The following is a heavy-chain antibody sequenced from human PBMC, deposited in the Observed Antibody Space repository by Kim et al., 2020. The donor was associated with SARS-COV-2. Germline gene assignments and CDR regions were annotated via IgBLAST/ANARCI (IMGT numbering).Heavy chain of an antibody. Sequence: GGSLRLSCAASGFTFSSYGMHWVRQAPGKGLEWVAVISYDGSKKYYADSVKGRFTISRDNSKNTLYLQMNSLRAEDTAVYYCAKEKIPAATLYGMDVWGQGTTVTVSS. D-gene: IGHD2-2*01. V-gene: IGHV3-30*18. CDR3: AKEKIPAATLYGMDV. CDR1: GFTFSSYG. CDR2: ISYDGSKK. J-gene: IGHJ6*02.